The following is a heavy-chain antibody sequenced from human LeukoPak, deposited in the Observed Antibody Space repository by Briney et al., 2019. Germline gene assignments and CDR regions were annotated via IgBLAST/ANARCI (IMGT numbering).Heavy chain of an antibody. CDR3: ARWPLCWSGYYTGSGGGGFDI. D-gene: IGHD3-3*01. J-gene: IGHJ3*02. CDR1: GGSISSSSYY. V-gene: IGHV4-39*01. CDR2: IYYSGST. Sequence: SETLSLTCTVSGGSISSSSYYWGWIRQPPGKGLEWIGSIYYSGSTYYNPSLKSRVTISVDTSKNQFSLKLSSVTAADTAVYYCARWPLCWSGYYTGSGGGGFDIGGQGTMVTVSS.